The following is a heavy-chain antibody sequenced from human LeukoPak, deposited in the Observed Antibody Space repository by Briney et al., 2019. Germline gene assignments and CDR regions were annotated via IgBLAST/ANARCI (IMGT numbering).Heavy chain of an antibody. Sequence: GGSLRLSGVGAGFTFSDYAMTWVRQAPGKGLRWVSGISGSGDRTYYADSVKGRFTISRDNSKNTLYLQMDSLTDDDSAVYYCAKDRIPVAGRQDIWDFWGQGALVTVSS. CDR2: ISGSGDRT. J-gene: IGHJ4*02. CDR3: AKDRIPVAGRQDIWDF. D-gene: IGHD6-19*01. CDR1: GFTFSDYA. V-gene: IGHV3-23*01.